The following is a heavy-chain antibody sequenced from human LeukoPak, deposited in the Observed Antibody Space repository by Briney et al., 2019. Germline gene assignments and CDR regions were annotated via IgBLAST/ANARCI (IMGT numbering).Heavy chain of an antibody. CDR3: ARNLYVYYMDV. D-gene: IGHD2-8*01. Sequence: SETLSLTCTVSGGSISSYYWSWIRQPPGKGLEWIGYIYYSGSTNYNPSLKSRVTISVDTSKNQFSLKLSSVTAADTAVYYCARNLYVYYMDVWGKGTTVTVSS. CDR2: IYYSGST. V-gene: IGHV4-59*01. J-gene: IGHJ6*03. CDR1: GGSISSYY.